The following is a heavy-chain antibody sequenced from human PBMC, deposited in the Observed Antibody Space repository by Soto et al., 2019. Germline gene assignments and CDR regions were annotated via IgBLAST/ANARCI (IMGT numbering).Heavy chain of an antibody. Sequence: SQTLSLTCAISGDSVSSNSAAWNWIRPSPSRGLEWLGRTYYRSKWYNDYAVSVKSRITINPDTSKNQFSLQLNSVTPEDTAVYYCARVAAAVRDAFDIWGQGTMGTVSS. CDR3: ARVAAAVRDAFDI. J-gene: IGHJ3*02. D-gene: IGHD6-13*01. CDR1: GDSVSSNSAA. V-gene: IGHV6-1*01. CDR2: TYYRSKWYN.